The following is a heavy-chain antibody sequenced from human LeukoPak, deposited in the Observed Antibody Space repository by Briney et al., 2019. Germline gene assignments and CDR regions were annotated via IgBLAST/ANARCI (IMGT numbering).Heavy chain of an antibody. J-gene: IGHJ4*02. D-gene: IGHD3-22*01. CDR3: ARGGRTMIVVVITDYFDY. CDR2: IYYSGST. Sequence: SETLSLTCTVSGGSVSSGSYYWSWVRQPPGKGLEWIGYIYYSGSTNYNPSLKSRVTISVDTSKNQFSLKLSSVTAADTAVYYCARGGRTMIVVVITDYFDYWGQGTLVTVSS. CDR1: GGSVSSGSYY. V-gene: IGHV4-61*01.